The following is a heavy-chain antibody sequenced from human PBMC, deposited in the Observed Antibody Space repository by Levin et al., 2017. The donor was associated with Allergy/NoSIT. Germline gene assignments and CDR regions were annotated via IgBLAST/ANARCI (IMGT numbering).Heavy chain of an antibody. CDR3: ARSGSYYPTYFDY. J-gene: IGHJ4*02. Sequence: PGGSLRLSCAASGFTFSSYWMSWVRQAPGKGLEWVANIKQDGSEKYYVDSVKGRFTISRDNAKNSLYLQMNSLRAEDTAVYYCARSGSYYPTYFDYWGQGTLVTVSS. CDR1: GFTFSSYW. CDR2: IKQDGSEK. D-gene: IGHD3-10*01. V-gene: IGHV3-7*02.